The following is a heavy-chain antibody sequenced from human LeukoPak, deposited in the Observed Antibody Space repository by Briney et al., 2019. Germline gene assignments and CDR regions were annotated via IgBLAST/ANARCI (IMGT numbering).Heavy chain of an antibody. CDR3: ARGNSSSWPLDY. CDR1: GGSISSGSYY. CDR2: IYHSGST. J-gene: IGHJ4*02. V-gene: IGHV4-39*07. D-gene: IGHD6-13*01. Sequence: PLETLSLTCTVSGGSISSGSYYWGWIRQPPGKGLEWIGSIYHSGSTYYNPSLKSRVTISVDTSKNQFSLNLSSVTAADTAVYYCARGNSSSWPLDYWGQGALVTVSS.